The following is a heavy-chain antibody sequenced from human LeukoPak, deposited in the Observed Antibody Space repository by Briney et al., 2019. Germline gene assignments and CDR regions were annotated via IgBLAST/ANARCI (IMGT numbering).Heavy chain of an antibody. CDR3: ARETAAAGRGGFDY. Sequence: SETLSLTCAVYGASFSGYYWSWIRQPPGKGLEWIGEINHRGSTIYNPSLKSRVTISVDTSQNHFSLKLTSVTAADTAVYYCARETAAAGRGGFDYWGQGTLATVSS. CDR1: GASFSGYY. D-gene: IGHD6-13*01. V-gene: IGHV4-34*01. CDR2: INHRGST. J-gene: IGHJ4*02.